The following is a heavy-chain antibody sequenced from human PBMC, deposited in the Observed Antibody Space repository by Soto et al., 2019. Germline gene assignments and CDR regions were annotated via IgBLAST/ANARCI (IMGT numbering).Heavy chain of an antibody. CDR2: IDWDDDK. V-gene: IGHV2-70*01. CDR1: GFSLSTSGMC. D-gene: IGHD3-22*01. J-gene: IGHJ3*02. CDR3: ARIASNSYYYDSSGYSDAFDI. Sequence: SGPTLVNPTQTLTLTCTFSGFSLSTSGMCVIWIRQPPGKALEWLALIDWDDDKYYSTSLKTRLTISKDTSKNQVVLTMTNMDPVDKATYYCARIASNSYYYDSSGYSDAFDIWGQGTMVTVSS.